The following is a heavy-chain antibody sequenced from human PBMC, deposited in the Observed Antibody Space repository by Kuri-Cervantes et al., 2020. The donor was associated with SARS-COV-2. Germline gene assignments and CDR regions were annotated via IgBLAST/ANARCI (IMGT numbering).Heavy chain of an antibody. CDR1: GFTFDDYA. D-gene: IGHD6-25*01. CDR2: ISWNSGSI. CDR3: AKGSSQRLGPIDY. J-gene: IGHJ4*02. Sequence: GGSLRLSCAASGFTFDDYAMHWVRQAPGKGLEWVSGISWNSGSIGYADSVKGRFTISRDNAKNSLYLQMNSLRAEDMALYYCAKGSSQRLGPIDYWGQGTLVTVSS. V-gene: IGHV3-9*03.